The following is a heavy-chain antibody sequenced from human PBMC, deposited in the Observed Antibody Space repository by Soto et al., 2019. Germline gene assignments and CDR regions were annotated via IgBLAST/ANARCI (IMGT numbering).Heavy chain of an antibody. V-gene: IGHV3-30*18. Sequence: QVQLVESGGGVVQPGRSLRLSCAASGFTFSSYGMHWVRQAPGKGLEWVAVISYDGSNKYYADSVKGRFTISRDNSKNTLYLQMNSLRAEDTAVYCCAKDKVRSYSSSWFPDYWGQGTLVTVSS. CDR1: GFTFSSYG. CDR2: ISYDGSNK. D-gene: IGHD6-13*01. CDR3: AKDKVRSYSSSWFPDY. J-gene: IGHJ4*02.